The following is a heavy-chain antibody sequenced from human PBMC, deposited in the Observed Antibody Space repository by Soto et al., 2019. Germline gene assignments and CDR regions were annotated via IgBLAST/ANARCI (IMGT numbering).Heavy chain of an antibody. CDR1: GGTFSSYT. J-gene: IGHJ4*02. CDR3: ARLYSGYDTPFDY. Sequence: QVQLVQSGAEVKKPGSSVKVSCKASGGTFSSYTISWVRQAPGQGLEWMGRIIPILGIANYAQKFQGRVTITADKTTSTAYMEQSSRRSEDTAVYYCARLYSGYDTPFDYWGQGTLVTVSS. V-gene: IGHV1-69*02. CDR2: IIPILGIA. D-gene: IGHD5-12*01.